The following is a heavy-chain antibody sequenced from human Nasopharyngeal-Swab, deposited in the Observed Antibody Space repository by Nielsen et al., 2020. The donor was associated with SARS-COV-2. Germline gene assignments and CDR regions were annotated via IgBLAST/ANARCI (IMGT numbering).Heavy chain of an antibody. Sequence: GGSLRLSCAASGFTFSSYAMSWVRQAPGKGLEWVSAISGSGGSTYYADSVKGRFTISRDNSKNTLYLQMNSLRAEDTAVYYCARKNYYDSSGYYLVHFYYYYYGMDVWGQGTTVTV. D-gene: IGHD3-22*01. J-gene: IGHJ6*02. CDR1: GFTFSSYA. CDR3: ARKNYYDSSGYYLVHFYYYYYGMDV. V-gene: IGHV3-23*01. CDR2: ISGSGGST.